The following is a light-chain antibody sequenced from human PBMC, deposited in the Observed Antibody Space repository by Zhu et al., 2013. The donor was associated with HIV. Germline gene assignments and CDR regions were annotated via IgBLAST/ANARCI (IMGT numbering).Light chain of an antibody. CDR3: QQRSNWLLT. Sequence: EIVLTQSPGTLSLSPGERVTLSCRASQSVSSSYLAWYQQKPGQAPRLLIYGASSRATGIPDRFSGSGSGTDFTLTISRLEPEDFAVYYCQQRSNWLLTFGGGTKVEIK. CDR1: QSVSSSY. V-gene: IGKV3D-20*02. J-gene: IGKJ4*01. CDR2: GAS.